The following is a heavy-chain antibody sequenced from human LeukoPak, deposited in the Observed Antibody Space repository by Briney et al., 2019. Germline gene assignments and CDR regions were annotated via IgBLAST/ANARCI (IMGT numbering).Heavy chain of an antibody. J-gene: IGHJ6*03. CDR2: IYYSGST. CDR1: GGSISSYY. V-gene: IGHV4-59*01. D-gene: IGHD3-3*01. CDR3: ARAWVDDFWSTYYMDV. Sequence: SETLSLTCTVSGGSISSYYWSWIRQPPGKGLEWIGYIYYSGSTNYNPSLKSRVTISVDTSKNQFSLKLSSVTAADTAVYYCARAWVDDFWSTYYMDVWGKGTTVTVSS.